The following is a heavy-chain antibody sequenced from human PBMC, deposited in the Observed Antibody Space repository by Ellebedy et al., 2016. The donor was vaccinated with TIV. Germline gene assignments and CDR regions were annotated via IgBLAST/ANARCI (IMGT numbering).Heavy chain of an antibody. Sequence: ASVKVSCKVSGYTLTDLSMHWVRQAPGKGLEWMGGFDPEDGETIYAQKFQGRVTMTEDTSTDTAYMELSSLRSEDTAVYYCATEITGTRDDAFDIWGQGTMVTVSS. CDR2: FDPEDGET. V-gene: IGHV1-24*01. CDR1: GYTLTDLS. D-gene: IGHD1-20*01. J-gene: IGHJ3*02. CDR3: ATEITGTRDDAFDI.